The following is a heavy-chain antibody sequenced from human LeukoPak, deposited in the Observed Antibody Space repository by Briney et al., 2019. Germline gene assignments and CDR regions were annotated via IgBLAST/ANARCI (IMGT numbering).Heavy chain of an antibody. CDR3: ARDAAIAVAGTRGAFDI. Sequence: SETLSLTCTVSGGSISSSSYYWGWIRQPPGKGLEWIGSIYYSGSTYYNPSLKSRVTISVDTSKNQFSLKLSSVTAADTAVYYCARDAAIAVAGTRGAFDIWGQGTMVTVSS. D-gene: IGHD6-19*01. V-gene: IGHV4-39*07. CDR1: GGSISSSSYY. J-gene: IGHJ3*02. CDR2: IYYSGST.